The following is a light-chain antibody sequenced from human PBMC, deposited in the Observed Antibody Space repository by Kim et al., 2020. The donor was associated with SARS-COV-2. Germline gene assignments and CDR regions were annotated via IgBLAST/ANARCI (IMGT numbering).Light chain of an antibody. CDR1: CSDVESYDS. J-gene: IGLJ3*02. CDR2: SVN. CDR3: GSSTTSATDWV. Sequence: QSALIQPPSVSGSPGQSVTISYTGTCSDVESYDSVCRYQLHPGAVPKVMIYSVNCQPSGVPDRFSGSKSDNSASMTISGLQAEDEADYWCGSSTTSATDWVFGGGTQLTVL. V-gene: IGLV2-18*02.